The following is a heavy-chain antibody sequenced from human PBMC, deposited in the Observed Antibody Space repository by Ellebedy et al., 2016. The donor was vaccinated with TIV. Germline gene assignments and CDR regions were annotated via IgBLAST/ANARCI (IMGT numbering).Heavy chain of an antibody. Sequence: PGGSLRLSCEASGFTFSASAMNWVRQAPGKGLEWVSSINSYSSHIYYAGSVKGRFTISRDNAKTSVSLQMDSLRTDDTAVYYCASDPTTYLRSGHFDSWGQGILVTVSS. CDR3: ASDPTTYLRSGHFDS. J-gene: IGHJ4*02. CDR2: INSYSSHI. D-gene: IGHD3-3*01. V-gene: IGHV3-21*01. CDR1: GFTFSASA.